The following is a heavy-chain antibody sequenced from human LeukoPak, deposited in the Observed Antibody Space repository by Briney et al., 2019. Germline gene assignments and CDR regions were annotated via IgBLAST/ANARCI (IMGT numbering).Heavy chain of an antibody. D-gene: IGHD3-22*01. CDR3: ARPSSYYYDSSGTSFDY. V-gene: IGHV1-69*05. Sequence: ASVKVSCKASGGTFSSYAISWVRQAPGQGLEWMGRIIPIFGTANYAQKFQSRVTITTDESTSTAYMELSSLRSEDTAVYYCARPSSYYYDSSGTSFDYWGQGTLVTVSS. CDR2: IIPIFGTA. CDR1: GGTFSSYA. J-gene: IGHJ4*02.